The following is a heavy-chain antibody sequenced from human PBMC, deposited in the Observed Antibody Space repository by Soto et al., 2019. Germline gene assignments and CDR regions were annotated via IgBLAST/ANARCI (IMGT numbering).Heavy chain of an antibody. CDR2: IKNNVHGGTI. CDR1: GFTFSDAW. D-gene: IGHD5-12*01. J-gene: IGHJ4*02. Sequence: EVQLVESGGGLVKPGGSLRLSCAASGFTFSDAWMNWVRQAPGKGLEWVGRIKNNVHGGTIDYAAPVKDRFTISRDDSKNTLYLQLNSLRCEDTAVYYCATDLMTGYCDSGRCFVFENWGQGTLVTVSS. V-gene: IGHV3-15*01. CDR3: ATDLMTGYCDSGRCFVFEN.